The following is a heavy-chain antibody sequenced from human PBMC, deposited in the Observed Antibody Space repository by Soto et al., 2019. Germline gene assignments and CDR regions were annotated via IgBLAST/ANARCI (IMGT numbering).Heavy chain of an antibody. CDR2: IYYNGNT. Sequence: QVQLQESGPGLVKPSQTLSLTCAVSGGSISSGYYWSWIRQHPGKGLEWISYIYYNGNTYYNPSLRSRVTISVDTSENQFSLTLTSVTAADTAMYYCARRVGLQFFDSWGQGILVTVSS. CDR3: ARRVGLQFFDS. D-gene: IGHD4-4*01. V-gene: IGHV4-31*11. J-gene: IGHJ4*02. CDR1: GGSISSGYY.